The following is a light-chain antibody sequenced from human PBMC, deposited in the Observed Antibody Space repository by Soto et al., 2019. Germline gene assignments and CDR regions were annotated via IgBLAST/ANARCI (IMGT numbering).Light chain of an antibody. CDR1: QSVLYSSNNKTY. CDR3: QQYYSTPLT. Sequence: DIVMTQSPDSLAVSLGERATINCKSSQSVLYSSNNKTYLAWYQQKPGQPPKLLIYCAYTRESGVPDRFSGSGSGTDFTLTISSLQAEDVAVYYCQQYYSTPLTFGGGTKVEIK. J-gene: IGKJ4*01. V-gene: IGKV4-1*01. CDR2: CAY.